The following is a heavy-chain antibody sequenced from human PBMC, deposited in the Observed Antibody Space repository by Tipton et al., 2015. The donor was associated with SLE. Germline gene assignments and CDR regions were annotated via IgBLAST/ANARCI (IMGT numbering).Heavy chain of an antibody. CDR3: ARDRIQIWQTAEDAFHI. CDR2: TYYRSKWYH. J-gene: IGHJ3*02. D-gene: IGHD5-18*01. CDR1: GDSVSSNSVA. V-gene: IGHV6-1*01. Sequence: GLVKPSQTLSLTCAISGDSVSSNSVAWNWIRQSPSRGLEWLGRTYYRSKWYHDYAVSVKSRITINPDTSKNQFSLQLKSVTPEDTGVYYCARDRIQIWQTAEDAFHIWGQGTMVTVSS.